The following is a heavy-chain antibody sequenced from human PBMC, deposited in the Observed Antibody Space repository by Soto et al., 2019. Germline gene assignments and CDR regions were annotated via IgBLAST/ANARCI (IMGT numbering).Heavy chain of an antibody. D-gene: IGHD3-10*01. J-gene: IGHJ4*02. CDR1: GGSISSYY. Sequence: PSETVSLTCAVSGGSISSYYWGWIRQPPGKGLEWIGYMYYSGNTNYKPSLKSRVTISVDTSKSQFSLKLSSVTAADTAVYYCAGGLWFGELSNKVPFDYWGQGTLVTVSS. V-gene: IGHV4-59*01. CDR3: AGGLWFGELSNKVPFDY. CDR2: MYYSGNT.